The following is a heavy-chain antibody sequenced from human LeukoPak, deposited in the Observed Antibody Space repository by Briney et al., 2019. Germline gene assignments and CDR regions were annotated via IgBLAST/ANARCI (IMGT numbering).Heavy chain of an antibody. CDR1: GYTFTGYY. Sequence: ASVKVSCKASGYTFTGYYMHWVRQAPGQGLEWMGISNPSGGTTGYAQKFQGRVTMTRDTSTSTVYMELRSLRSEDTAVYYCARGAKRWLQFKTSVGFDYWGQGTLVTVSS. CDR3: ARGAKRWLQFKTSVGFDY. D-gene: IGHD5-24*01. V-gene: IGHV1-46*01. CDR2: SNPSGGTT. J-gene: IGHJ4*02.